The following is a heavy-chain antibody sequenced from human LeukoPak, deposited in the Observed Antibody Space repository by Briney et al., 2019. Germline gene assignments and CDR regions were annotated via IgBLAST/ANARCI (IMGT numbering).Heavy chain of an antibody. J-gene: IGHJ4*02. CDR2: IKPNSGGT. Sequence: GASVKVSXKASGYTFTGYYMHWVRQAPGQGLEWIGWIKPNSGGTNYAQKFQGRVTMTRDTSMSTAYMELSRLRSDDTAVYYCASPSLGYCSGGSCYDVDYWGQGTLVTVSS. CDR3: ASPSLGYCSGGSCYDVDY. D-gene: IGHD2-15*01. CDR1: GYTFTGYY. V-gene: IGHV1-2*02.